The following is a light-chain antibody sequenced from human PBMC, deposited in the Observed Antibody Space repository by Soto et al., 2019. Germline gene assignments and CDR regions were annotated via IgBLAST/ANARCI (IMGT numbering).Light chain of an antibody. J-gene: IGKJ2*01. CDR3: QQYGNSPRT. CDR1: QSVNSNF. CDR2: GVS. V-gene: IGKV3-20*01. Sequence: EIVLTQSPGTLSVSPGERATLSCRASQSVNSNFFAWYQQKPGQAPRLLIYGVSIRATGIPDRFTGSGSGTDFALTISGLEPEDFAIYYCQQYGNSPRTFGQGTKVEIK.